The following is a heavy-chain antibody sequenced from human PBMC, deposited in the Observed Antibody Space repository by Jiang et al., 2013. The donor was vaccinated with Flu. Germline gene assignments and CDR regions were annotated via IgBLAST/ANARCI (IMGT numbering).Heavy chain of an antibody. Sequence: KPTQTLTLTCTFSGFSLSTSGMCVSWIRQPPGKALEWLARIDWDDDKYYSTSLKTRLTISKDTSKNQVVLTMTNMDPVDTATYYCARITMVRGVITSDYWGQGTLVTVSS. J-gene: IGHJ4*02. CDR2: IDWDDDK. CDR3: ARITMVRGVITSDY. D-gene: IGHD3-10*01. V-gene: IGHV2-70*11. CDR1: GFSLSTSGMC.